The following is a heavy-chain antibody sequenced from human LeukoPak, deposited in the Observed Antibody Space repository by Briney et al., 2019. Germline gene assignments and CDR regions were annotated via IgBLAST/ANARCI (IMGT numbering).Heavy chain of an antibody. J-gene: IGHJ6*02. CDR3: ARDNRTMTAVTRGQHYYYGLDV. D-gene: IGHD4-17*01. Sequence: GASVKVSCKASGYTFTNYYLHWVRHAPGHWLEWIAIINPSDAGTYYEQKLQGRVIVTRDTSTSTVYMELSSLRSEETAVYYCARDNRTMTAVTRGQHYYYGLDVWGQGTTVTVSS. CDR1: GYTFTNYY. V-gene: IGHV1-46*01. CDR2: INPSDAGT.